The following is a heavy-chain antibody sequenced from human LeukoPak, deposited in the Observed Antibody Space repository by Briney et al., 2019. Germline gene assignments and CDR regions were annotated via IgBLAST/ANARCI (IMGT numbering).Heavy chain of an antibody. V-gene: IGHV4-34*01. CDR1: GGSFSGYY. J-gene: IGHJ4*02. D-gene: IGHD3-16*01. Sequence: SETLSLTCAVYGGSFSGYYWSWIRQPPGKGLEWIGEINHSGSTNYSPSLKSRVTISVDTSKNQFSLKLSSVTAADTAVYYCARFRESGGSDYWGQGTLVTVSS. CDR2: INHSGST. CDR3: ARFRESGGSDY.